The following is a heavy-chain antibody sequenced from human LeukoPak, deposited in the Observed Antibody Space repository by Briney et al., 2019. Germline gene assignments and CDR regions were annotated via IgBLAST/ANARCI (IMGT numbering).Heavy chain of an antibody. D-gene: IGHD3-16*01. V-gene: IGHV3-23*01. CDR3: AKDYAQMIKLPAGWFDP. J-gene: IGHJ5*02. Sequence: GGSLRLSCAASGFTFSSYAMSWVRQALGKGLEWVSAISGSGGSTYYADSVKGRFTISRDNSKNTLYLQMNSLRAEDTAVYYCAKDYAQMIKLPAGWFDPWGQGTLVTVSS. CDR2: ISGSGGST. CDR1: GFTFSSYA.